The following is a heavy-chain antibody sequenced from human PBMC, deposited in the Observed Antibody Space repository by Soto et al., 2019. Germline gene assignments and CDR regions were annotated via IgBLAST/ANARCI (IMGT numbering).Heavy chain of an antibody. D-gene: IGHD3-22*01. J-gene: IGHJ3*02. CDR3: ARDIRDYYDSSGTNDAFDI. Sequence: SETLSLTCTVSGGSISSYYWSWIRQPAGKGLEWIGRIYTSGSTNYNPSLKSRVTMSVDTSKNQFSLKLSSVTAADTAVYYCARDIRDYYDSSGTNDAFDICGQGTMVTVSS. CDR1: GGSISSYY. V-gene: IGHV4-4*07. CDR2: IYTSGST.